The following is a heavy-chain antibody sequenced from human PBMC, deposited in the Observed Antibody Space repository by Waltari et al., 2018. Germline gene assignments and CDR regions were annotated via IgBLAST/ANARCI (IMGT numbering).Heavy chain of an antibody. CDR1: GGTFSSYA. CDR3: ARDPTYCGGDCYLLYYYGMDV. Sequence: QVQLVQSGAEVKKPGSSLKVSCKASGGTFSSYAISWVRHAPGQGLEWMGRIIPILGIANYAQKFQGRVTITADKSTSTAYMELSSLRSEDTAVYYCARDPTYCGGDCYLLYYYGMDVWGQGTTVTVSS. J-gene: IGHJ6*02. CDR2: IIPILGIA. D-gene: IGHD2-21*02. V-gene: IGHV1-69*04.